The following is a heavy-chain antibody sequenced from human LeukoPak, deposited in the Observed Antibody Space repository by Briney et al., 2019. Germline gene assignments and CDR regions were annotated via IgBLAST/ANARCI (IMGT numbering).Heavy chain of an antibody. CDR1: GGSISSSSYY. J-gene: IGHJ5*02. D-gene: IGHD6-13*01. CDR2: IYHSGST. V-gene: IGHV4-39*07. Sequence: PSETLSLTCTVSGGSISSSSYYWGWIRQPPGKGLEWIGSIYHSGSTYYNPSLKSRVTISVDTSKNQFSLKLSSVTAADTAVYYCARFLAAAGTSWFDPWGQGTLVTVSS. CDR3: ARFLAAAGTSWFDP.